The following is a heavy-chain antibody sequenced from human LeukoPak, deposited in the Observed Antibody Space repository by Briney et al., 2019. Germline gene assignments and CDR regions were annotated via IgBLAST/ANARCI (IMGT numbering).Heavy chain of an antibody. CDR1: GFTFSSYA. V-gene: IGHV3-23*01. CDR2: ISGSGGST. Sequence: PGGSLRLSCAASGFTFSSYAMSWVRQAPGKGLEWVSAISGSGGSTYYADSMKGRFTISRDNSKNTLYLQMNSLRAEGTAVYYCAKSIPGVYYFDYWGQGTLVTVSS. D-gene: IGHD6-13*01. J-gene: IGHJ4*02. CDR3: AKSIPGVYYFDY.